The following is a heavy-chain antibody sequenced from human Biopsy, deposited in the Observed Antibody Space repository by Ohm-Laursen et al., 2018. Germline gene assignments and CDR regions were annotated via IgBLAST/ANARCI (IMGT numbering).Heavy chain of an antibody. CDR2: FRFEDRT. V-gene: IGHV4-59*07. D-gene: IGHD1-26*01. J-gene: IGHJ4*02. Sequence: SDTLSLTCAVSGGSISNSFWTWIRQPPGKGLEWIGYFRFEDRTSYNSSLKSRVTISADTSKNQFSLRLSSVTAADTAVYYCALGGGSYVNFDYWGQGTLVTVSS. CDR3: ALGGGSYVNFDY. CDR1: GGSISNSF.